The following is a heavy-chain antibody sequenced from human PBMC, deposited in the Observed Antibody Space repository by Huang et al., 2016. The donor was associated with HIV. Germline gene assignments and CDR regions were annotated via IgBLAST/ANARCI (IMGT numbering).Heavy chain of an antibody. CDR2: IYYSGIS. J-gene: IGHJ4*02. Sequence: QVQLQESGPGLVKPSQTLSLTCTVSGDSIRRGGYYWTWIRQSPAKGLEWIGYIYYSGISDYNPSLKSRVSISIDAFKNRVSLKLKSVTVADTAVYYCARAPATHSVFFYWGQGTLVTVSA. V-gene: IGHV4-30-4*08. D-gene: IGHD3-3*01. CDR3: ARAPATHSVFFY. CDR1: GDSIRRGGYY.